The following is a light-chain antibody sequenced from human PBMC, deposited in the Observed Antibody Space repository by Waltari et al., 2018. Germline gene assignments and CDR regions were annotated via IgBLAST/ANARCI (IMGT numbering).Light chain of an antibody. CDR1: ASTIGSDT. CDR3: AAWDKSLNGVV. J-gene: IGLJ2*01. CDR2: IDN. Sequence: QSVLTQPPSASGTPGQRVSISCSGSASTIGSDTVNWYQQLPGTAPKLLIYIDNRRPSGVPDRFSGSKSGTSASLAISGLQSEDEADYFCAAWDKSLNGVVFGGGTRLTVL. V-gene: IGLV1-44*01.